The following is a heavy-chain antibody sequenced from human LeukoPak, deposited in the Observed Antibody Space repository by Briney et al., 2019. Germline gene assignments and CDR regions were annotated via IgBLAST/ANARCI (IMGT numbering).Heavy chain of an antibody. J-gene: IGHJ5*02. D-gene: IGHD2-2*01. Sequence: KASETLSLTCAVYGGSFSGYYWSWIRQPPGKGLEWIGEINHSGSTNYNPSLKSRVTIPVDTSKNQFSLKLSSVTAADTAVYYCARVEKDIVVVPAARWFDPWGQGTLVTVSS. V-gene: IGHV4-34*01. CDR2: INHSGST. CDR3: ARVEKDIVVVPAARWFDP. CDR1: GGSFSGYY.